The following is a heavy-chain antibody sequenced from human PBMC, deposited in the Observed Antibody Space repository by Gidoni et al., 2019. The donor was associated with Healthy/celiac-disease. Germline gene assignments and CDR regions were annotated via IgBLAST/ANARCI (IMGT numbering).Heavy chain of an antibody. V-gene: IGHV3-30*18. J-gene: IGHJ6*02. D-gene: IGHD3-22*01. CDR2: ISYDGSNK. Sequence: QVQLVESGGCVVQPGRSLRLSCAASGFTFSSYGLHWVRQAPGKGLAWVAVISYDGSNKYYADSVKGRFTISRDNSKNTLYLQMNSLRAEDTAVYYCAKDLNYYDSSGYYPYLNYYYGMDVWGQGTTVTVSS. CDR1: GFTFSSYG. CDR3: AKDLNYYDSSGYYPYLNYYYGMDV.